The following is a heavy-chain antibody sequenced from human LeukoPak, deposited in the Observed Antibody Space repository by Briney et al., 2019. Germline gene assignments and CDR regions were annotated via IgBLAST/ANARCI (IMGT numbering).Heavy chain of an antibody. Sequence: GRSLRLSCAASGFTFSSYGMHWVRQAPGKGLEWVAVISYDGSNKYYADSVKGRFTISRDNSKNTLYLQMNSLRAEDTAVYYCARDRGYSYGFLDYWGQGTLVTVSS. D-gene: IGHD5-18*01. CDR3: ARDRGYSYGFLDY. CDR1: GFTFSSYG. J-gene: IGHJ4*02. V-gene: IGHV3-30*03. CDR2: ISYDGSNK.